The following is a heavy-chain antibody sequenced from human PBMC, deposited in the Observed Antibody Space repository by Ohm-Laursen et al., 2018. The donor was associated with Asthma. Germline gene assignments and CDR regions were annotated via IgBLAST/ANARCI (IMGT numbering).Heavy chain of an antibody. D-gene: IGHD3-22*01. Sequence: ATVKISCKASGYTFTGYYMHWVRQAPGQGLEWMGIINPSGGSTSYAQKFQGRVTMTRDTSTSTVYMELSSLRSEDTAVYYCARDGIYYYDSSGYYYENWFDPWGQGTLVTVSS. V-gene: IGHV1-46*01. CDR3: ARDGIYYYDSSGYYYENWFDP. CDR2: INPSGGST. CDR1: GYTFTGYY. J-gene: IGHJ5*02.